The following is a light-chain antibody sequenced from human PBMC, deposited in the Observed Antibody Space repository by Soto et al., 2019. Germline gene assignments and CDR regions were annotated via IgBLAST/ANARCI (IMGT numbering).Light chain of an antibody. V-gene: IGKV1-5*03. CDR1: QTISSW. CDR3: QQYNSYRT. J-gene: IGKJ1*01. Sequence: DIQMTQSPSTLSGSVGDRVTITCLASQTISSWLAWYQQKPGKAPKLLIYKASTLKSGVPSRFSGSGSGTEFTLTISSLQPDDFATYYCQQYNSYRTVGQGTKVDIK. CDR2: KAS.